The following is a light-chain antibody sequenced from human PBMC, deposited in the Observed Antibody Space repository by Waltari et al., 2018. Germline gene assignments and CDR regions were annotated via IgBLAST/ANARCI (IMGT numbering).Light chain of an antibody. V-gene: IGKV1-39*01. CDR3: QQSYSAPWT. CDR2: AAS. CDR1: QTISSY. J-gene: IGKJ1*01. Sequence: DIQVTQSPSSLSASVGYRVTITCRASQTISSYLNWYQHRPGEAPKLLIYAASSLESGVPSRFRGSGSGTDFTLTISTLQHEDFATYFCQQSYSAPWTFGQGTKVENK.